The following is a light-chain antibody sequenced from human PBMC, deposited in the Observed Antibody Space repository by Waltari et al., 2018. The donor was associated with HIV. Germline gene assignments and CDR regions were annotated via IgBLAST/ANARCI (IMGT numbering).Light chain of an antibody. CDR1: TSNIGSNS. CDR3: ATWDDTLDGPV. CDR2: SNS. J-gene: IGLJ3*02. Sequence: QSVLTHSPSASGTPGQRVTISCSGGTSNIGSNSVSWYQQVPGTAPQLLMFSNSLRPSGVPDRFSGSKSGTSASLAISGLQSEDEADYYCATWDDTLDGPVFGGGTRLTVL. V-gene: IGLV1-44*01.